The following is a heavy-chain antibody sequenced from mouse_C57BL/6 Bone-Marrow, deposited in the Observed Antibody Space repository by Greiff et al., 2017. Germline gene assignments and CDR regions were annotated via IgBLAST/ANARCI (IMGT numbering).Heavy chain of an antibody. J-gene: IGHJ2*01. CDR1: GYTFTSYW. CDR2: IHPNSGST. V-gene: IGHV1-64*01. D-gene: IGHD2-4*01. Sequence: VQLQQPGAELVKPGASVKLSCKASGYTFTSYWMHWVKQRPGQGLEWIGMIHPNSGSTNYNEKFKSKATLTVDKSSSTAYMQLSSLTSEDSAVYYCARVGYDYDLHFDYWGQGTTRTVSS. CDR3: ARVGYDYDLHFDY.